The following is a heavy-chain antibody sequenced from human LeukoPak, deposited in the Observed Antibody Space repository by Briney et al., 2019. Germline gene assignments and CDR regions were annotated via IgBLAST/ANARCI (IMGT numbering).Heavy chain of an antibody. D-gene: IGHD3-10*01. CDR2: IRSTANGYAT. J-gene: IGHJ4*02. CDR3: TGNYYGSGSYADFDY. CDR1: GFTFSSDA. Sequence: GGSLRLSCAASGFTFSSDAMSWVRQASGKGLEWVGRIRSTANGYATAYAASVKGRFTISRDDSKNTAYLQMDSLKTEDTAVYYCTGNYYGSGSYADFDYWGQGTLVTVSS. V-gene: IGHV3-73*01.